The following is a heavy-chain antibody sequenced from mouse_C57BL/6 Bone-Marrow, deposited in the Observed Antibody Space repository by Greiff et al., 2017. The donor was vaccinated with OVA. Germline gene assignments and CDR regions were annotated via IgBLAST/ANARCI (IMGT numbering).Heavy chain of an antibody. D-gene: IGHD4-1*01. CDR2: INPSSGYT. CDR1: GYTFTSYT. Sequence: VQLQQSGAELARPGASVKMSCKASGYTFTSYTMHWVKQRPGQGLEWIGYINPSSGYTKYNQKFKDKATLTADKSSSTAYMQLSSLTSEDSAVYDCARGELFWFAYWGQGTLVTVSA. V-gene: IGHV1-4*01. J-gene: IGHJ3*01. CDR3: ARGELFWFAY.